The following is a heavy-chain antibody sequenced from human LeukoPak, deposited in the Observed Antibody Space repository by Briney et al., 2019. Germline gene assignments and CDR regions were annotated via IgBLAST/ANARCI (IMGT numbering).Heavy chain of an antibody. J-gene: IGHJ3*02. CDR2: ISSSSSTI. CDR3: ARDRYYYDSSGDAFDI. D-gene: IGHD3-22*01. Sequence: GGSLRLSCAASGFTFSSYSMNWVRQAPGKGLEWVSYISSSSSTIYYADSVKGRFTISRDNAKNSLYLQMNSLRAEDTAVYYCARDRYYYDSSGDAFDIWGQGTMVTVSS. CDR1: GFTFSSYS. V-gene: IGHV3-48*04.